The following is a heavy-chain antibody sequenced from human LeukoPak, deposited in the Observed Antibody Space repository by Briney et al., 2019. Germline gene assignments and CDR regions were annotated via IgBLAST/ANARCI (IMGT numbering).Heavy chain of an antibody. CDR2: IYYSGST. Sequence: SETLSLTCTVSGGSISSGGYYWSWIRQHPGKGLEWIGYIYYSGSTYYNPSLKSRVTISVDTSKCQFSLKLRSVTAADTAVYYCARERSGSYLGDWGEGTLVTVSS. CDR3: ARERSGSYLGD. V-gene: IGHV4-31*03. CDR1: GGSISSGGYY. D-gene: IGHD1-26*01. J-gene: IGHJ4*02.